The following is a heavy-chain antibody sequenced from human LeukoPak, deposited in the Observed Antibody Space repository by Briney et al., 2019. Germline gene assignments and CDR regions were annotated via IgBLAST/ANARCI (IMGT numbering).Heavy chain of an antibody. J-gene: IGHJ4*02. CDR3: AKGTYYDFWSGYFQN. D-gene: IGHD3-3*01. CDR1: GFTFSSYA. V-gene: IGHV3-23*01. Sequence: GGSLRLSCAASGFTFSSYAMSWVRQAPGKGLEWVSAISGSGGSTYYADSVKGRFTISRDNSKNTLYLQMNSLRAEDTAVYYCAKGTYYDFWSGYFQNWGQGTLVTVSS. CDR2: ISGSGGST.